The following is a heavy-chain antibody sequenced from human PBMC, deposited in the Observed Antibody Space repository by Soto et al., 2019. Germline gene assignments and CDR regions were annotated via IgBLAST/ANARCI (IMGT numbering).Heavy chain of an antibody. Sequence: QVQLVESGGGVVQPGRSLRLSCAASGFTFSRYGMHWVRQAPGKGLEWVAVISYDGSNKYYADSVKGRFTISRDNSKNTLYLQMNSLRAEDTAVYYCAKDSGPVLITMGLFDYWGQGTLVTVSS. D-gene: IGHD3-10*01. V-gene: IGHV3-30*18. CDR3: AKDSGPVLITMGLFDY. CDR1: GFTFSRYG. J-gene: IGHJ4*02. CDR2: ISYDGSNK.